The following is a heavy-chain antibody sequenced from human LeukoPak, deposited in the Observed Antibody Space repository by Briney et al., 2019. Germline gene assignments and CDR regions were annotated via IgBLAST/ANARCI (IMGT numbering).Heavy chain of an antibody. D-gene: IGHD6-13*01. Sequence: GGSLRLSYAVSGFTFTDYWMNWVRQPPGKGLEWVASIRQDGSEKTYVDSVKGRFTISRDNTKNSLSLQVNSLRVEDTAVYYCARDGTAAGLYFDLWGQGTLVTVSS. V-gene: IGHV3-7*01. CDR2: IRQDGSEK. J-gene: IGHJ4*01. CDR1: GFTFTDYW. CDR3: ARDGTAAGLYFDL.